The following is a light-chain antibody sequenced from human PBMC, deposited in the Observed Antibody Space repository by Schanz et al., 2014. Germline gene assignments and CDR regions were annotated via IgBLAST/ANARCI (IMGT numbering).Light chain of an antibody. CDR2: GAS. CDR1: QSVSSS. J-gene: IGKJ1*01. CDR3: QQYDNWWT. V-gene: IGKV3-15*01. Sequence: EIVLTQSPGTLSLSPGERATLSCRASQSVSSSSLAWYQQKPGQAPRLLIYGASTRAIGIPARFSGSGSGTEFTLTISSLQSEDFVVYYCQQYDNWWTFGPGTKVEIK.